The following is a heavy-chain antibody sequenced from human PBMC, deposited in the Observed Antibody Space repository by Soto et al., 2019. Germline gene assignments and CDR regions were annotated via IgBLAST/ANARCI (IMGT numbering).Heavy chain of an antibody. D-gene: IGHD4-17*01. CDR2: IYYSGST. V-gene: IGHV4-59*01. CDR3: ARDGRMNHDYGDYYLDY. CDR1: GGSISSYY. Sequence: PSETLSLTCTVSGGSISSYYWSWIRQPPGKGLEWIGYIYYSGSTNYNPSLKSRVTISVDTSKNQFSLKLSSVTAADTAVYYCARDGRMNHDYGDYYLDYWGQGTLVTVSS. J-gene: IGHJ4*02.